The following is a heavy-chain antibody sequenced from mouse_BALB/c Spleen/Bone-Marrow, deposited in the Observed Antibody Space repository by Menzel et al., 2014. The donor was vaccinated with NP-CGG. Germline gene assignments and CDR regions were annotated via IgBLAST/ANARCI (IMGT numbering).Heavy chain of an antibody. Sequence: EVQVVESGGGLVQPGGSLKLSCAASGFAFSRYWMSWVRQAPGKGLEWIGEINPDSSTINYTPSLKDKFIIARDNAKNTLFLQMSKVRSEYTALYYCARPRWGSYVFVYWGQGTLVTVST. J-gene: IGHJ3*01. CDR3: ARPRWGSYVFVY. CDR1: GFAFSRYW. V-gene: IGHV4-1*02. D-gene: IGHD1-1*02. CDR2: INPDSSTI.